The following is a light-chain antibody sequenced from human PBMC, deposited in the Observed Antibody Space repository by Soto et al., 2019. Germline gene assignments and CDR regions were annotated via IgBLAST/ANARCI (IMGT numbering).Light chain of an antibody. CDR3: GSWDSSLSAYV. CDR1: SSNIGGNS. J-gene: IGLJ1*01. V-gene: IGLV1-51*01. Sequence: HSVLTQLPSVSAAPGQKVTISCPGSSSNIGGNSVSWYQQLPGTAPKLLIYDDNKRPSGIPDRFSGSKSGTSATLGITGFQTGDEADYYCGSWDSSLSAYVFGTGTKVTVL. CDR2: DDN.